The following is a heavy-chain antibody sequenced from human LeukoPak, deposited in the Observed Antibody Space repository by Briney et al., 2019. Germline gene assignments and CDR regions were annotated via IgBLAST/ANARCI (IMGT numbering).Heavy chain of an antibody. J-gene: IGHJ4*02. V-gene: IGHV3-48*01. Sequence: GGSLRLSCTASGFTFRNHGMNWVRQAPGKGLEWVSYISSSSSTIYYADSVKGRFTISRDNAKNSLYLQMNSLRAEDTAVYYCARAHHRRVYDYVWGSYPYWGQGTLVTVSS. D-gene: IGHD3-16*01. CDR2: ISSSSSTI. CDR1: GFTFRNHG. CDR3: ARAHHRRVYDYVWGSYPY.